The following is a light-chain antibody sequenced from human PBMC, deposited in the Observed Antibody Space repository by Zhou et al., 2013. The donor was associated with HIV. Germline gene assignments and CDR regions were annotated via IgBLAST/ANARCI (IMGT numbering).Light chain of an antibody. Sequence: DIQLTQSPSFLSASVRDRVTITCRASQGISSYLAWYQQKPGKAPKLLIQKASLLEEWVSLRFSGSRSGTEFTLTISRLQPDDFATYYCQQYNTYPITFGQGTRLEI. V-gene: IGKV1-9*01. J-gene: IGKJ5*01. CDR3: QQYNTYPIT. CDR1: QGISSY. CDR2: KAS.